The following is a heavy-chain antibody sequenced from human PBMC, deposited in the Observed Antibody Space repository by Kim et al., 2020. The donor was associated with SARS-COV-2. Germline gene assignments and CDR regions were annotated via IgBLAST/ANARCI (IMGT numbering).Heavy chain of an antibody. J-gene: IGHJ4*02. CDR2: ISSSGSTI. CDR3: ARGKAENYFDY. V-gene: IGHV3-48*03. CDR1: GFTFSSYE. Sequence: GGSLRLSCAASGFTFSSYEMNWVRQAPGKGLEWVSYISSSGSTIYYADSVKGRFTISRDNAKNSLYLQMNSLRAEDTAVYYCARGKAENYFDYWGQGTLVTVSS.